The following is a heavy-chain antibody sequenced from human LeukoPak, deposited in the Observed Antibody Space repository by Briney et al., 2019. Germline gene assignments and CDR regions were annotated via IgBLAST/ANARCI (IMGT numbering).Heavy chain of an antibody. CDR2: INHSGST. D-gene: IGHD1-14*01. CDR3: ARGTRTFDP. J-gene: IGHJ5*02. CDR1: GGSFSGYY. Sequence: SETLSLTCAVYGGSFSGYYWSWIRQPPGKGLEWIGEINHSGSTNYNPSLKSRVTISVDTSKNQLSLKLSSVTAADTAVYYCARGTRTFDPWGQGTLVTVSS. V-gene: IGHV4-34*01.